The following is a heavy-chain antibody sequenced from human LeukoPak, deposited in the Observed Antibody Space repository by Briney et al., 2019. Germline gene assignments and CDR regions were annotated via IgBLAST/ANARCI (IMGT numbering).Heavy chain of an antibody. CDR3: TRVAARDGYNRPFDY. Sequence: SQTLSLTCAISGDSVSSNSAAWNWIRQSPSRGLEWLGRTYYRSKWYNDYAVSVKSRITINPDTSKNQFSLQLNSVTPEDTAVYYCTRVAARDGYNRPFDYWGQGTLVTVSS. CDR1: GDSVSSNSAA. V-gene: IGHV6-1*01. D-gene: IGHD5-24*01. CDR2: TYYRSKWYN. J-gene: IGHJ4*02.